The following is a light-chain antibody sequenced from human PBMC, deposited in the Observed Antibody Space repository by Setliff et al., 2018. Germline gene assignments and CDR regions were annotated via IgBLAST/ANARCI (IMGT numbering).Light chain of an antibody. V-gene: IGLV2-8*01. CDR1: SNDIFSYNY. CDR3: STYEGTDNFV. CDR2: EVS. J-gene: IGLJ1*01. Sequence: QSALTQPPSASGSPGQSVTISCTGTSNDIFSYNYVSWYQQHPGKAPQLLIYEVSKRPSGVPDRFSGSKSGNTASLTVSGLQAEDEADYYCSTYEGTDNFVCGTGTKV.